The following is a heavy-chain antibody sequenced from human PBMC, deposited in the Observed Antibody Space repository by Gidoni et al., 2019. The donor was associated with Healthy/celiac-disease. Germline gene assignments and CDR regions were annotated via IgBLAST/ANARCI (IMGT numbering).Heavy chain of an antibody. V-gene: IGHV3-74*01. CDR1: GFTFSSYW. CDR2: INSDGSST. CDR3: ARSHYAPVGFDY. Sequence: EVQLVEYGGGFVQPGGSLRLSCAASGFTFSSYWMHWVRQAPGKGLVWVSRINSDGSSTSYADSVKGRFTISRDNAKNTLYLQMNSLRAEDTAVYYCARSHYAPVGFDYWGQGTLVTVSS. J-gene: IGHJ4*02. D-gene: IGHD1-26*01.